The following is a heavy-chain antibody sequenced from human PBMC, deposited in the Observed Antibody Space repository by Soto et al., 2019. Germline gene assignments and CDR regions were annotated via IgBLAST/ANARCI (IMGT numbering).Heavy chain of an antibody. J-gene: IGHJ6*03. CDR1: GYTFTGYY. D-gene: IGHD5-12*01. V-gene: IGHV1-2*04. CDR2: INPNSGGT. Sequence: QVQLVQSGAEVKKPGASVKVSCKASGYTFTGYYMHWVRQAPGQGLEWMGWINPNSGGTNYAQKFQGWVTMTRDTSISTAYMELSRLRSDDTAVYYCARDSGYDIYYYYYMDVWGKGTTVTVSS. CDR3: ARDSGYDIYYYYYMDV.